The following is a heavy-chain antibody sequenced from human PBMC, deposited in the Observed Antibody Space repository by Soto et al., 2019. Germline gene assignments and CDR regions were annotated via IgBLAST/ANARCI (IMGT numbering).Heavy chain of an antibody. D-gene: IGHD3-3*01. CDR2: ISYDGRNK. CDR1: GFTFSSYA. V-gene: IGHV3-30*04. Sequence: QVQLVESGGGVVQPGRSLRLSCAASGFTFSSYAMHWVRQAPGKGLEWVAVISYDGRNKNYADSVKGRFTISRDNSKNTLYLQMNSLRAEDTAVYYCARGYDFWSGYYYPYGMDVWGQGTTVTVSS. CDR3: ARGYDFWSGYYYPYGMDV. J-gene: IGHJ6*02.